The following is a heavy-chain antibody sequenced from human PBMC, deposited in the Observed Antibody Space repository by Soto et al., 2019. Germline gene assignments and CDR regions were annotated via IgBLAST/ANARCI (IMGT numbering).Heavy chain of an antibody. CDR2: IYYSGST. CDR3: ARYRDIVVVPAAMLDNWFDP. CDR1: GGSISSSSYY. D-gene: IGHD2-2*01. V-gene: IGHV4-39*01. J-gene: IGHJ5*02. Sequence: SETLSLTCTVSGGSISSSSYYWGWIRQPPGKGLEWIGSIYYSGSTYYNPSLKSRVTISVNTSKNQFSLKLSSVTAADTAVYYCARYRDIVVVPAAMLDNWFDPWGQGTLVTVSS.